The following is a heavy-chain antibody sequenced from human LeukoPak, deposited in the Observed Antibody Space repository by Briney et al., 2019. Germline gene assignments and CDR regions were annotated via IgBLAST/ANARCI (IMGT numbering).Heavy chain of an antibody. Sequence: GGSLRLSCAASGFSFSNYGMNWVRQAPGKGPEWVSYISSSSTIYYADSVKGRFTISRDNAKNSLYLQMNSLRAEDTAVYYCARDWSIVVVPAARGDYWGQGTLVTVSS. J-gene: IGHJ4*02. CDR3: ARDWSIVVVPAARGDY. CDR1: GFSFSNYG. CDR2: ISSSSTI. V-gene: IGHV3-48*01. D-gene: IGHD2-2*01.